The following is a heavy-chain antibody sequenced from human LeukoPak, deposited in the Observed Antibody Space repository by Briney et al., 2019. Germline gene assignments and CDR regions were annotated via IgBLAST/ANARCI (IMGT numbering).Heavy chain of an antibody. CDR2: IFYDGSKQ. J-gene: IGHJ2*01. V-gene: IGHV3-33*01. CDR1: GFTFSNYG. CDR3: ARDQRSWYFDL. Sequence: GGSLRLSCAASGFTFSNYGMHWVRQAPGKGLEWVAVIFYDGSKQYYTDSVKGRFTISRDDSKSTLSLQMNGLRAEDTAVYYCARDQRSWYFDLWGRGTLVTVSS.